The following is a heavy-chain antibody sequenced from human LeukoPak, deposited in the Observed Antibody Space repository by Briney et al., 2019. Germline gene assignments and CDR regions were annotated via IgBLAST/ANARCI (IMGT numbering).Heavy chain of an antibody. D-gene: IGHD3-10*01. CDR1: GYSFTTYW. CDR3: ARLYGSGSYYNVGYYFDY. J-gene: IGHJ4*02. Sequence: GESLKISCKGSGYSFTTYWIGWVRQMPGKGLEWMGNIYPGDSDTRYSPSFEGQVTFSADKSISTAYLQWSTLKASDTAMYYCARLYGSGSYYNVGYYFDYWGQGTLVTVSS. CDR2: IYPGDSDT. V-gene: IGHV5-51*01.